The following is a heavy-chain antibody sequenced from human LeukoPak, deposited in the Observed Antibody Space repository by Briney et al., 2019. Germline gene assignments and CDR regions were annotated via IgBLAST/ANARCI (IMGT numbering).Heavy chain of an antibody. V-gene: IGHV1-24*01. D-gene: IGHD1-26*01. CDR1: GYTLTELP. Sequence: ASVKVSCKVSGYTLTELPIHWVRQAPGKGLEWMGGFDPDDGETVYAQMFQGRVTMTEDTSSGTASMELSSLRSEDTAVYYCATGTSGSYYVGIVRPIDYWGQGTLVTVSS. CDR3: ATGTSGSYYVGIVRPIDY. J-gene: IGHJ4*02. CDR2: FDPDDGET.